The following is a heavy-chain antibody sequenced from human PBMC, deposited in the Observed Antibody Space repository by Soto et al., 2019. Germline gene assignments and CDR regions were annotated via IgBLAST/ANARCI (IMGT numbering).Heavy chain of an antibody. J-gene: IGHJ5*02. V-gene: IGHV4-31*01. CDR1: GGSITSGGYY. CDR3: AXSVFP. CDR2: IYYSGFT. Sequence: QVQLQESGPGLVKPSQTLSLTCTVSGGSITSGGYYWSWIRQHPGKGLEWIGYIYYSGFTYYNPXXXXXXXXXXXXXXXXXXXXXXXXXXXXXXXXXXAXSVFPWGQGTLVTVSS.